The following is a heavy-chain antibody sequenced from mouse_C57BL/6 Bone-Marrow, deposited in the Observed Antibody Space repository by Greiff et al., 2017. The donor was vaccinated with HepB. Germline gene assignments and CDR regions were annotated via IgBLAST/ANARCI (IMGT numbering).Heavy chain of an antibody. CDR1: GYTFTDYE. CDR3: TREMGSGYTRDY. V-gene: IGHV1-15*01. D-gene: IGHD3-2*02. J-gene: IGHJ4*01. CDR2: IDPETGGT. Sequence: QVHVKQSGAELVRPGASVTLSCKASGYTFTDYEMHWVEQTPVHGLEWIGAIDPETGGTAYNQKFKGKAILTADKSSSTAYMELRSLTSEDSAVYYCTREMGSGYTRDYWGQGTSVTVSS.